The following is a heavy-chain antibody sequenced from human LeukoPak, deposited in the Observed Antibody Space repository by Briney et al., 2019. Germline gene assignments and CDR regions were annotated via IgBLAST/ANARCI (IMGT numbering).Heavy chain of an antibody. D-gene: IGHD3-3*01. CDR3: ARLTKTEGHFDY. CDR1: GGSISSYY. CDR2: IYYSGST. Sequence: SETLSLTRTVSGGSISSYYWSWIRQPPGKGLEWIGYIYYSGSTNYNPSLKSRVTISVDTSKNQFSLKLSSVTAADTAVYYCARLTKTEGHFDYWGQGTLVTVSS. J-gene: IGHJ4*02. V-gene: IGHV4-59*08.